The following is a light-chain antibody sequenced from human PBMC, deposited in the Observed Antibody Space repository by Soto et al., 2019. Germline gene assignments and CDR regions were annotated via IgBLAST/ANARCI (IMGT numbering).Light chain of an antibody. Sequence: DIQMTQSPSTLSASVGDRFTITCRASQSISSWLAWYQQKPGSLPRLLIYRASTLESGVPSRFSGSGSGTEFTLTINSLQPDDFATHYCHQYDTYLWTFGQGTKVDI. J-gene: IGKJ1*01. CDR3: HQYDTYLWT. CDR2: RAS. CDR1: QSISSW. V-gene: IGKV1-5*03.